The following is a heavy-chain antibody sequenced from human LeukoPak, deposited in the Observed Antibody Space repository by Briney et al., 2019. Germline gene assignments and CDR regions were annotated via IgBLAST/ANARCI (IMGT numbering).Heavy chain of an antibody. CDR3: ASRGPYYDILTGYSLGY. V-gene: IGHV3-23*01. CDR2: ISGSGGST. CDR1: GFTFSSYA. J-gene: IGHJ4*02. D-gene: IGHD3-9*01. Sequence: PGGSLRLSCAASGFTFSSYAMSWVRQAPGKGLEWVSAISGSGGSTYYADSVKGRFTISRDNSRNTLYLQMNSLRAEDTAVYYCASRGPYYDILTGYSLGYWGQGTLVTVSS.